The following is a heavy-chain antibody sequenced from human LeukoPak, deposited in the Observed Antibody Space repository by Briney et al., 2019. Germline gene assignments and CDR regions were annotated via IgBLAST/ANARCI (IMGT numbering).Heavy chain of an antibody. CDR1: GFTFSSYW. V-gene: IGHV3-7*01. D-gene: IGHD6-6*01. CDR3: ARDPVAARPNYYYMDV. Sequence: GGSLRLSCAASGFTFSSYWMSWVRQAPGKGLEWVANIKQDGSEKYYVDSVKDRFTISRDNAKNSLYLRMNSLRAEDTAVYYCARDPVAARPNYYYMDVWGKGTTVTVSS. J-gene: IGHJ6*03. CDR2: IKQDGSEK.